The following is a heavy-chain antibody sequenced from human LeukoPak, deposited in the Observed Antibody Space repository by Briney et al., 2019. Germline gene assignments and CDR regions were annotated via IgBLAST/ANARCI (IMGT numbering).Heavy chain of an antibody. CDR1: GGSFSGYY. V-gene: IGHV4-34*01. J-gene: IGHJ4*02. Sequence: PSETLSLTCAVYGGSFSGYYWSWIRQPPGKGLEWIGEINHSGSTNYNPSLKSRVTISVDTSKNQFSLKLSSVTAADTAVYYCAGFRGIRRDGYILYWGQGTLVTVSS. CDR3: AGFRGIRRDGYILY. D-gene: IGHD5-24*01. CDR2: INHSGST.